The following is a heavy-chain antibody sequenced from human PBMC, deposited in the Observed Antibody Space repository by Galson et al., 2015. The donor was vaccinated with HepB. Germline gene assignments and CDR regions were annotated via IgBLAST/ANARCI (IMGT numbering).Heavy chain of an antibody. CDR2: ISSASSYI. V-gene: IGHV3-21*01. D-gene: IGHD6-13*01. CDR3: VRVLAAAGTVDY. CDR1: GFTFSSYS. J-gene: IGHJ4*02. Sequence: SLRLSCAASGFTFSSYSMNWVRQAPGKGLEWVSSISSASSYIYYADSVKGRFTISRDNAKNSLYLQMNSLRAEDTAVYSCVRVLAAAGTVDYWGQGTLVTVSS.